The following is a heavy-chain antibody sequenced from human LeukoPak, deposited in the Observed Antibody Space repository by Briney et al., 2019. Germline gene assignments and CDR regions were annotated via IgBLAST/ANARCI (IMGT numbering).Heavy chain of an antibody. D-gene: IGHD4-17*01. Sequence: PGGSLRLSCAASGFTFSSYWMHWVRQTPGKGLVWVSRINTDGSSTTYADSVKGRFTISRDNAKNTLYLQMNSLRAEDTAVYYCARGVNGDSRFDHWGQGTLVTVSS. CDR2: INTDGSST. J-gene: IGHJ5*02. V-gene: IGHV3-74*01. CDR3: ARGVNGDSRFDH. CDR1: GFTFSSYW.